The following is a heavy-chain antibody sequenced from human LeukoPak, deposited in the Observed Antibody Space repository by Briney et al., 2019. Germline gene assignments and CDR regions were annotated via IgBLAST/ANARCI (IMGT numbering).Heavy chain of an antibody. V-gene: IGHV3-23*01. CDR2: ISGSGATT. CDR3: SGDVNSLHLDFDY. J-gene: IGHJ4*02. CDR1: GFNFNVYA. Sequence: GSLRLSCEASGFNFNVYAMSWVRQAPGKGPEWVSAISGSGATTYYADSVKGRLTISRDNSKNTVFLQMNSLRAEDTAIYYCSGDVNSLHLDFDYWGQGTLVTVSS. D-gene: IGHD2-21*01.